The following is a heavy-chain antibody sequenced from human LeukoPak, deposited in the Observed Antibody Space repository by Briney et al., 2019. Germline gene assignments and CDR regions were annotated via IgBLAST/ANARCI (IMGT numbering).Heavy chain of an antibody. D-gene: IGHD3-16*01. Sequence: SGGSLRLSCAASGFTFSSYEMNWVRQAPGKGLEWVSYISSSGSTIYYADSVKGRFTISRDNAKNSLYLQMNSLRAEDTAVYYCAREGGEANDYWGQGTLVTVSS. CDR2: ISSSGSTI. CDR1: GFTFSSYE. V-gene: IGHV3-48*03. CDR3: AREGGEANDY. J-gene: IGHJ4*02.